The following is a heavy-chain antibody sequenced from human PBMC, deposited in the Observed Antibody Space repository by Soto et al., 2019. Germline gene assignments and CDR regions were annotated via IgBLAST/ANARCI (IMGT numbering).Heavy chain of an antibody. CDR1: GDSFSSGSYY. D-gene: IGHD2-21*02. Sequence: SETLSLTCTVSGDSFSSGSYYWTWIRQPPGKGLEWIGFVDYTGRATYRPSLKSRLTISLDTPKKQFSLKVNSVTAADTAVYYCARDLWGYCGTDCYPLDVWGQGTTVTVSS. CDR3: ARDLWGYCGTDCYPLDV. J-gene: IGHJ6*02. V-gene: IGHV4-61*01. CDR2: VDYTGRA.